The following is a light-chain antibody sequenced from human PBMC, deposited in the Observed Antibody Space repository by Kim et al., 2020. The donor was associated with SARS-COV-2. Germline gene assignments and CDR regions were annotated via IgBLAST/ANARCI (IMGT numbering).Light chain of an antibody. CDR3: CSYAGSLWV. V-gene: IGLV2-23*02. CDR1: SSDIGGYDF. CDR2: EVS. Sequence: PGQSITSSCTGTSSDIGGYDFVSWYQEHPGKAPKLLIYEVSERPSGVSNRFSGSKSGNTASLTISGLQAEDEADYHCCSYAGSLWVFGGGTKLTVL. J-gene: IGLJ3*02.